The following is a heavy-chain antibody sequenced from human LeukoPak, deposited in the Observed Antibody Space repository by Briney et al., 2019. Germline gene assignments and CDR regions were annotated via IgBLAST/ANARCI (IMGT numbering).Heavy chain of an antibody. D-gene: IGHD4-17*01. V-gene: IGHV3-23*01. CDR2: ISDSGGST. CDR3: AKRTTATTSPLGY. J-gene: IGHJ4*02. CDR1: GFTFSSYS. Sequence: SGGSLRLSCAASGFTFSSYSMNWVRQAPGRGLEWVSAISDSGGSTYYADSVKGRFTISRDNSKNTLYLQMNSLRAEDTAVYYCAKRTTATTSPLGYWGQGTLVIVSS.